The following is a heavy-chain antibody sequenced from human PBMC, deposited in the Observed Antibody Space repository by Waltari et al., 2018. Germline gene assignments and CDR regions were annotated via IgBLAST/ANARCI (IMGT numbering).Heavy chain of an antibody. CDR2: INPSGGST. J-gene: IGHJ4*02. Sequence: QVQLVQSGAEVKKPGASVKVSCKASGYTFTSYYMHWVRQAPGQGLEWMGIINPSGGSTSYAQKFQGRATMTRDTSTSTVYMELSSLRSEDTAVYYCARDVAVAGTRVYYFDYWGQGTLVTVSS. CDR1: GYTFTSYY. V-gene: IGHV1-46*03. D-gene: IGHD6-19*01. CDR3: ARDVAVAGTRVYYFDY.